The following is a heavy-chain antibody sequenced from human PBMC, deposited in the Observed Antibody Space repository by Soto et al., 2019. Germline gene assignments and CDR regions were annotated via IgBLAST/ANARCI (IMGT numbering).Heavy chain of an antibody. J-gene: IGHJ4*02. D-gene: IGHD3-22*01. CDR1: GFPFTNYW. Sequence: GGSLRLSCAASGFPFTNYWMNWVRQTPGKGLMWVSRISPDGSDVGYADSVEGRFTVSRDNAKNTLYLQMHSLRAEDTAMYYCAKDAPYYYDSSGYYGPFDYCGQGTLVIVSS. CDR3: AKDAPYYYDSSGYYGPFDY. V-gene: IGHV3-74*01. CDR2: ISPDGSDV.